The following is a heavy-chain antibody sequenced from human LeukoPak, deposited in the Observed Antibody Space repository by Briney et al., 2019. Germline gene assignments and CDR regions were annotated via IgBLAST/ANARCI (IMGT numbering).Heavy chain of an antibody. CDR3: AREVPYDSSRYYQPFDY. Sequence: GASVKVSCKASGGTFSSYAIGWVRQAPGQGLEWMGGIIPIFGTANYAQKFQGRVTITADESTSTAYMELSSLRSEDTAVFYCAREVPYDSSRYYQPFDYWGQGTLVTVSS. D-gene: IGHD3-22*01. V-gene: IGHV1-69*13. CDR2: IIPIFGTA. J-gene: IGHJ4*02. CDR1: GGTFSSYA.